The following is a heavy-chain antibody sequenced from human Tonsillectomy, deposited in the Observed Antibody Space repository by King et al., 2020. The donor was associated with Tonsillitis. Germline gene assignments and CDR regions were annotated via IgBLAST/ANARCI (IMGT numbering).Heavy chain of an antibody. J-gene: IGHJ6*02. V-gene: IGHV4-31*03. D-gene: IGHD3-10*01. Sequence: QLQESGPGLVKPSQTLSLTCTVSGGSISSVGYYWNWIRQLPGKGLEWIGYIYYSGATYYNPSLKSRVTISIDTSKNQFFLKLSSVTAADMAVYYCARDSSGTYYNDYNGMDVWGQGTTVTVSS. CDR3: ARDSSGTYYNDYNGMDV. CDR2: IYYSGAT. CDR1: GGSISSVGYY.